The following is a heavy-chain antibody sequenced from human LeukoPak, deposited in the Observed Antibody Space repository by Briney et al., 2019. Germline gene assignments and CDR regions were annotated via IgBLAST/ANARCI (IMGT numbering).Heavy chain of an antibody. CDR2: IYPGDSDT. CDR1: GYRFNAYW. D-gene: IGHD3-10*01. J-gene: IGHJ5*02. V-gene: IGHV5-51*01. Sequence: GESLKISCKGSGYRFNAYWIAWVRQMPGKGLEWMGIIYPGDSDTRYSPSFQGQVTISADKSISTAYLQWSSLKASDTAMYYCARLWFGELLPLNWFDPWGQGTLVTVSS. CDR3: ARLWFGELLPLNWFDP.